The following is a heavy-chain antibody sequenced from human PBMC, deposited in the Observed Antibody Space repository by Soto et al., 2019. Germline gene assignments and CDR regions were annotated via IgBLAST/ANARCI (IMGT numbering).Heavy chain of an antibody. CDR2: TYYRSKWYN. D-gene: IGHD6-19*01. Sequence: QSPTLSLTCAISGDRVSSNSAAWNWIRQSPSRGLEWLGRTYYRSKWYNDYAVSVKSRITINPDTSKNQFSLQLNSVTPEDTAVYYCARETTLLRQWLVFAPFDYWGQGTLVTVSS. CDR1: GDRVSSNSAA. CDR3: ARETTLLRQWLVFAPFDY. V-gene: IGHV6-1*01. J-gene: IGHJ4*02.